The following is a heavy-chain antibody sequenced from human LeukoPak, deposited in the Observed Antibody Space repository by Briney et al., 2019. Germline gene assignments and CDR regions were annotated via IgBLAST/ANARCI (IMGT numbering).Heavy chain of an antibody. D-gene: IGHD3/OR15-3a*01. J-gene: IGHJ4*01. CDR3: GVDFGNHRVVY. CDR2: NCYSGNS. CDR1: GGSISSSSYY. V-gene: IGHV4-39*01. Sequence: PSETLSLTCTVSGGSISSSSYYWGWVRQPPGKELEWIGSNCYSGNSYYYPSLKSRVTISLDTSKNQYSLRLSYVTAASTAVYYCGVDFGNHRVVYWGQGSLVTVSS.